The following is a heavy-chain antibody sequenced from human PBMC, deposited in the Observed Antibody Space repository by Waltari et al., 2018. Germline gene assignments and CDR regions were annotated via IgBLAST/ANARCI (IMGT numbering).Heavy chain of an antibody. CDR1: GGSIDSSF. J-gene: IGHJ3*01. V-gene: IGHV4-59*08. CDR2: VYYSGGS. D-gene: IGHD3-3*01. CDR3: ARGGHYDAVTSFYSDALHV. Sequence: QVQLQESGPGLVKPSETLSLTCVVSGGSIDSSFWHLLRQPPGKGLEWIGYVYYSGGSKYNTSLESRVTISADTSRNEVSLSLTSVTAADTAVYFCARGGHYDAVTSFYSDALHVWGRGTTVIVSS.